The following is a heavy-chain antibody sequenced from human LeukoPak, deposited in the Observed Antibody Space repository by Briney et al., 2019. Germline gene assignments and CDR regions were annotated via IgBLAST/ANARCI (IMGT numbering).Heavy chain of an antibody. CDR2: IYYSGST. CDR3: ARVEKYSSSWPWGYYCYMDV. V-gene: IGHV4-39*07. D-gene: IGHD6-13*01. CDR1: GGSISSSSYY. J-gene: IGHJ6*03. Sequence: PSETLSLTCTVSGGSISSSSYYWGWIRQPPGKGLEWIGSIYYSGSTYYNPSLKSRVTISVDTSKNQFSLKLNSVTAADTAVYYCARVEKYSSSWPWGYYCYMDVWGKGTTVTVSS.